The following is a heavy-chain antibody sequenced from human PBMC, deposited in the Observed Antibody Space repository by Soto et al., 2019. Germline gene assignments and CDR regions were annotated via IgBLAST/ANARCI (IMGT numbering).Heavy chain of an antibody. Sequence: EVQLLESGGGLVQPGGSLRLSCAASGFTFSSYAMSWVRQAPGKGLEWVSAISGSGGSTYYTDPVKGRFTISRDNSKNTLYLQMNSLRAEDTAVYYCAAARYDYIWGSYRSQHFDYWGQGTLVTVSS. CDR3: AAARYDYIWGSYRSQHFDY. J-gene: IGHJ4*02. CDR1: GFTFSSYA. V-gene: IGHV3-23*01. D-gene: IGHD3-16*02. CDR2: ISGSGGST.